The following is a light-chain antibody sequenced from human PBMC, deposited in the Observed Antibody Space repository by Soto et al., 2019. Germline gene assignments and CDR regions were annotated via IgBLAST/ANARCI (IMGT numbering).Light chain of an antibody. CDR3: QQLMSYPIT. J-gene: IGKJ5*01. CDR1: QGISSF. Sequence: IQLTQSPSSLSASVGDRVTITCRASQGISSFLAWFQQKPGKAPKLLIYAASTLQRGVPSRFSGSGSGTDFTLIISSLQPEDFATYYCQQLMSYPITFGQGTRLEIK. V-gene: IGKV1-9*01. CDR2: AAS.